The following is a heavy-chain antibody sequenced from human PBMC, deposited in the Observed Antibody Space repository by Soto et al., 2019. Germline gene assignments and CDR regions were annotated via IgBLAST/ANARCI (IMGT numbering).Heavy chain of an antibody. Sequence: GGSLRLSCAASGFTFSSYAMSWVRQAPGKGLEWVSAISGSGGSTYYADSVKGRFTISRDNSKNTLYLQMNSLRAEDTAVYYCAKGRGSYGRYYYYYYGMDVWGQGTTVTVSS. D-gene: IGHD5-18*01. J-gene: IGHJ6*02. CDR2: ISGSGGST. V-gene: IGHV3-23*01. CDR3: AKGRGSYGRYYYYYYGMDV. CDR1: GFTFSSYA.